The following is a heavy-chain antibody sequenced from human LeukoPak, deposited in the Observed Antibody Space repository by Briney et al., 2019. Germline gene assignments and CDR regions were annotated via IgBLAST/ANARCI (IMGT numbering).Heavy chain of an antibody. CDR2: IYYSGST. J-gene: IGHJ4*02. D-gene: IGHD6-6*01. CDR1: GGSISSGGYY. V-gene: IGHV4-31*03. Sequence: SETLSLTCTVSGGSISSGGYYWSWIRQHPGKGLEWIGYIYYSGSTYYNPSLKSRVTISVDTSKNQFSLKLSSVTAADTAVYYCARARIAALGYFDYWGQGTLVTVSS. CDR3: ARARIAALGYFDY.